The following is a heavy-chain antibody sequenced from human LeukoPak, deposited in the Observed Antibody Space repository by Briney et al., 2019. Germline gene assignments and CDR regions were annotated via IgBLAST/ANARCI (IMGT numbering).Heavy chain of an antibody. CDR2: IYSGGST. D-gene: IGHD2-21*02. Sequence: PGGSLRLSCAASGFTVSSNYMSWVRQAPGKGLEWVSVIYSGGSTYYADSVKGRFTISRDNAKNSLFLQMNSLRAEDTAVFYCAREGGGDSGLDYWGQGTLVTVSS. J-gene: IGHJ4*02. V-gene: IGHV3-53*01. CDR1: GFTVSSNY. CDR3: AREGGGDSGLDY.